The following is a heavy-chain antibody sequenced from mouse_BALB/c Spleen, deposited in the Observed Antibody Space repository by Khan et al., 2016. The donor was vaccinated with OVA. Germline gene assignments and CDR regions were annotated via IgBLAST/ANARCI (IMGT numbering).Heavy chain of an antibody. CDR2: IAPGSGST. CDR1: GYTFTSYW. D-gene: IGHD1-1*01. J-gene: IGHJ4*01. Sequence: DLVKPGASVKLSCKASGYTFTSYWINWIKQRPGQGLEWIGRIAPGSGSTDYNEMFKGKATLTVDTSSSTVYIQLSSLSSEDSAVYFCARENYYGSSCYAIDYWGQGTSVTVAS. CDR3: ARENYYGSSCYAIDY. V-gene: IGHV1S41*01.